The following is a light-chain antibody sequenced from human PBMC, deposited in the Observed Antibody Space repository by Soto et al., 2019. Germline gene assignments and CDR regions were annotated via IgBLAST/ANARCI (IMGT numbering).Light chain of an antibody. CDR1: SSDVGGYNY. CDR3: NSYTSSSTYV. J-gene: IGLJ1*01. V-gene: IGLV2-14*01. Sequence: QSVLTQPASVSGSPGQSITSCCTGTSSDVGGYNYVSWYQQHPGKAPKLVIYDVSNRPSGVSNRFSGSKSGNTASLTISGLQAEDEADYYCNSYTSSSTYVFGTGTKVTVL. CDR2: DVS.